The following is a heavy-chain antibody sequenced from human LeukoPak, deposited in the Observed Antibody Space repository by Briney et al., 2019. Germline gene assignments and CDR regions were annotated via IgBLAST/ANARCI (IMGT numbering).Heavy chain of an antibody. V-gene: IGHV1-69*05. D-gene: IGHD5-24*01. CDR2: IILIFGTA. Sequence: ASVKVSCKASGGTFSSYAISWVRQAPGQGLEWMGRIILIFGTANYAQKFQGRVTITTDESTSTAYMELSSLRSEDTAVYYCARDLGDGYNPFDYWGQGTLVTVSS. CDR1: GGTFSSYA. CDR3: ARDLGDGYNPFDY. J-gene: IGHJ4*02.